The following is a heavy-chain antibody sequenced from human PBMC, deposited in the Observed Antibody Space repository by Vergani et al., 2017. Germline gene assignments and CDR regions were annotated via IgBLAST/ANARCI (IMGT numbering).Heavy chain of an antibody. V-gene: IGHV5-51*03. CDR2: IYPADSDT. Sequence: EVELVQSGPEMRKPGESLKISCKGSEYSFGNYWIGWVRQMPGKGLEWMGIIYPADSDTRYSPSFQGQVTISADKSISTVFLQWDSLKASDTALYYCARRPLLCSGIPNCYRGNWFFDLWGRGTLVTVSS. CDR1: EYSFGNYW. D-gene: IGHD2-2*02. CDR3: ARRPLLCSGIPNCYRGNWFFDL. J-gene: IGHJ2*01.